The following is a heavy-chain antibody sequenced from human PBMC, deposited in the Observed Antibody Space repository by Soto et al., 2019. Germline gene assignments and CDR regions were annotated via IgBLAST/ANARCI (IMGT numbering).Heavy chain of an antibody. CDR2: IGVGSGNT. Sequence: GASVKVSCKASGFTFTSSAVQWVRQARGQRLEWIGWIGVGSGNTNYAQKFQGRVTMTRDMSTSTAYMELRSLRSDDTAVYYCASSVTDNWFEPWGQGTLVTVSS. D-gene: IGHD3-10*01. J-gene: IGHJ5*02. V-gene: IGHV1-58*01. CDR1: GFTFTSSA. CDR3: ASSVTDNWFEP.